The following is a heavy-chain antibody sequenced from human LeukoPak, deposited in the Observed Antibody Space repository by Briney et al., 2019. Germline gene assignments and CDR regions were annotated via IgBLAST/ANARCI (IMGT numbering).Heavy chain of an antibody. D-gene: IGHD6-13*01. CDR2: IYHSGST. CDR3: ARDGVAAAYYFDY. V-gene: IGHV4-4*02. Sequence: GSLRLSCAASGFTFSSYWMSWVRQAPGKGLEWIGEIYHSGSTNYNPSLKSRVTISVDKSKNQFSLKLSSVTAADTAVYYCARDGVAAAYYFDYWGQGTLVTVSS. J-gene: IGHJ4*02. CDR1: GFTFSSYW.